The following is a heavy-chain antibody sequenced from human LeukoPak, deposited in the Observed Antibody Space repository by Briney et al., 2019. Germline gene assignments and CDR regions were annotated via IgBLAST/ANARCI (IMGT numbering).Heavy chain of an antibody. D-gene: IGHD1-26*01. CDR2: INPNSGDT. V-gene: IGHV1-2*02. Sequence: ASVKVSCKASGYTFTGYYMHWVRQAPGQGLEWMGWINPNSGDTNYAQKFQGRVTMTRDTSISTAYMELSRLRSDDTAVYYCAAHRYSGSFLFDYWGQGTLVTVSS. J-gene: IGHJ4*02. CDR1: GYTFTGYY. CDR3: AAHRYSGSFLFDY.